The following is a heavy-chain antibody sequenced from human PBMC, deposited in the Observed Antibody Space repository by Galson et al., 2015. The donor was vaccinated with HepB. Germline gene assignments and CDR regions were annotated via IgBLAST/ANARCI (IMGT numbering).Heavy chain of an antibody. CDR2: IIPIFGTA. V-gene: IGHV1-69*13. Sequence: SVKVSCKASGGTFSSYAISWVRQAPGQGLEWMGGIIPIFGTANYAQKFQGRVTITADESTSTAYMELSSLRSEDTAVYYCARDIGGRPAAQRDWFDPWGQGTLVTVSS. J-gene: IGHJ5*02. CDR3: ARDIGGRPAAQRDWFDP. D-gene: IGHD2-2*01. CDR1: GGTFSSYA.